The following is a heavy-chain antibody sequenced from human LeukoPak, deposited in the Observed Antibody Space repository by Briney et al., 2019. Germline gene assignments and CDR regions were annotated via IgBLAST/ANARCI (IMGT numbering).Heavy chain of an antibody. V-gene: IGHV3-11*01. J-gene: IGHJ6*03. Sequence: GGSLRLSCAASGFTFSDYYMSWIRQAPGKGLECVSYISPSGGAIHYADSAKGRFTVSRDNSKNSLNLQMNSLRAEDTAVYYCARSRSSPYYYYYIGVWGKGTTVTVSS. CDR3: ARSRSSPYYYYYIGV. CDR1: GFTFSDYY. CDR2: ISPSGGAI.